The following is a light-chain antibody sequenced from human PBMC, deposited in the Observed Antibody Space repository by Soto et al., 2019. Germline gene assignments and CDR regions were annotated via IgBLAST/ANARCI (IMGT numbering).Light chain of an antibody. CDR3: SSYTSSSTLV. CDR1: SSDVGGYNY. V-gene: IGLV2-14*03. J-gene: IGLJ3*02. CDR2: DVS. Sequence: QSALTQPASVSGSPGQSITISCTGTSSDVGGYNYVSWYQQHPVKAPKLMMYDVSNRPSGVSNRFSGSKSGNTASLTISGLQAEDEADYYCSSYTSSSTLVFGGGTKLTV.